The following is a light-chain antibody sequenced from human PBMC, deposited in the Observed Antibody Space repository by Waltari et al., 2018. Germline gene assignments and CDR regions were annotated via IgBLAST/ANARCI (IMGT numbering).Light chain of an antibody. J-gene: IGKJ1*01. CDR2: WAS. Sequence: DIVMTQSPDSLALSLGERATINCKSGQSVLSSSNNKNYLSWYQQKPGQPPKLLIYWASTRQSGVPDRFSGSGSGTDFTLTTSSLQAEDVAVYYCQQHYSSPRTFGQGTKVEVK. CDR3: QQHYSSPRT. CDR1: QSVLSSSNNKNY. V-gene: IGKV4-1*01.